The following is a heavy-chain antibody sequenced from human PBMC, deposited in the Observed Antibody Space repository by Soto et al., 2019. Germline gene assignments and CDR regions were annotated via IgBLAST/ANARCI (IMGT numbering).Heavy chain of an antibody. J-gene: IGHJ4*02. Sequence: SETLSLTCAVSGGSISISNWWSWFRQPPGKGLEWIGEIYHSGSTNYNLSLKSRVTISVDNSKNQFSLKLNSVTAADTAVYYCARGSTGLLDYWGQGTLVTVSS. V-gene: IGHV4-4*02. CDR3: ARGSTGLLDY. D-gene: IGHD2-8*02. CDR1: GGSISISNW. CDR2: IYHSGST.